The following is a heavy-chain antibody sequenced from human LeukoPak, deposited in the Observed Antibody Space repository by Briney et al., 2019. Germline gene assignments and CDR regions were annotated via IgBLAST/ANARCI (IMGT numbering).Heavy chain of an antibody. Sequence: SETLSLTCAVYGGSFSGYYWSWIRQPPGKGLEWIGEINHSGSTNYNPSLKSRVTISVDTSKNQFSLKLSSVTAADTAVYYCARPKYSYGYSSSDYWGQGTLVTVSS. CDR2: INHSGST. CDR1: GGSFSGYY. D-gene: IGHD5-18*01. CDR3: ARPKYSYGYSSSDY. J-gene: IGHJ4*02. V-gene: IGHV4-34*01.